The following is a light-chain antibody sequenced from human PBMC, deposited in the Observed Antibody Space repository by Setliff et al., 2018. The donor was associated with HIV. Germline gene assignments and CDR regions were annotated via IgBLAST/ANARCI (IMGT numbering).Light chain of an antibody. CDR3: CSHTTSRTYV. V-gene: IGLV2-23*01. CDR2: EDS. CDR1: SSDVGSANL. J-gene: IGLJ1*01. Sequence: QSALTQPASVSGSPGQSITISCTGTSSDVGSANLVSWYQQRPGKVPRIILYEDSKRPSGISNRFSGSKSGNTAFLTVSGLQAEDDGDYYCCSHTTSRTYVFRTGTKVTVL.